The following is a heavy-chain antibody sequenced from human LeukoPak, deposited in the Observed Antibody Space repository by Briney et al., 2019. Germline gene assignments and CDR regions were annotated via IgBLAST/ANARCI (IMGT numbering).Heavy chain of an antibody. CDR3: ATTALAFSGRDAFDI. Sequence: SQTLSLTCAISGDSVSSNSATWNWIRQSPSRGLEWLGRTYYRSKWYNDYAVSVKSRITINADTSKNQFSLQLNSVNSEDTAVYYCATTALAFSGRDAFDIWGQGTMVTVSS. CDR1: GDSVSSNSAT. CDR2: TYYRSKWYN. V-gene: IGHV6-1*01. D-gene: IGHD3-3*01. J-gene: IGHJ3*02.